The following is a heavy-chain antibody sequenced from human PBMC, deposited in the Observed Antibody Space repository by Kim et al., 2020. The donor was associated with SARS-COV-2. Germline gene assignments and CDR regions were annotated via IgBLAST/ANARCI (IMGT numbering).Heavy chain of an antibody. J-gene: IGHJ6*02. V-gene: IGHV7-4-1*02. CDR1: GYTFTSYA. CDR2: INTNTGNP. Sequence: ASVKVSCKASGYTFTSYAMNWVRQAPGQGLEWMGWINTNTGNPTYAQGFTGRFVFSLDTSVSTAYLQISSLKAEDTAVYYCAGGFWSGYPLYYYYGMDVWGQGTTVTVSS. CDR3: AGGFWSGYPLYYYYGMDV. D-gene: IGHD3-3*01.